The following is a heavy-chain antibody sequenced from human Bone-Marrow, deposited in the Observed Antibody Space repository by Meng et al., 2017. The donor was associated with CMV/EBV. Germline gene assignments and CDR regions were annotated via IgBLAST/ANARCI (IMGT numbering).Heavy chain of an antibody. CDR2: MNPNSGNT. D-gene: IGHD2-2*01. J-gene: IGHJ6*02. Sequence: ASVKVSCKASGYTFTSYDINWVRQATGQGLEWMGWMNPNSGNTGYAQKFQGRVTITRNTSISTAYMELSSLRSEDTAVYYCARYCSSTSCYLYYYYGMDVWGQGTTVTVSS. V-gene: IGHV1-8*03. CDR1: GYTFTSYD. CDR3: ARYCSSTSCYLYYYYGMDV.